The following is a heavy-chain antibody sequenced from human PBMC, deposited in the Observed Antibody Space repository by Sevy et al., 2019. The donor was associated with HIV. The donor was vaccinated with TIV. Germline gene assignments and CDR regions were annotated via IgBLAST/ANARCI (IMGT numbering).Heavy chain of an antibody. CDR2: ITGSGGST. J-gene: IGHJ6*02. V-gene: IGHV3-23*01. Sequence: GGSLRLSCAASGFTFSRNAMSWVRQAPGKGLEWASGITGSGGSTYYADSVKGRFTISRASSKYTLYLQMNSLGVEDTALYYCAKVGYCSSTSWYSIYYGMDVWGQGTTVTVSS. CDR3: AKVGYCSSTSWYSIYYGMDV. D-gene: IGHD2-2*02. CDR1: GFTFSRNA.